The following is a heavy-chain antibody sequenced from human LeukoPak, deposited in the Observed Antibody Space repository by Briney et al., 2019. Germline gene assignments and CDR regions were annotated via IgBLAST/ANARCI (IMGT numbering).Heavy chain of an antibody. D-gene: IGHD3-22*01. Sequence: GASVKVSCKASGYTFTSYGISWVRQAPGQGLEWMGWISAYNGNTNYAQKLQGRVTMTTDTSTSTAYMELRSLRSDDTALYYCARTWRFRSSGYYDYWGQGTLVTVA. J-gene: IGHJ4*02. CDR3: ARTWRFRSSGYYDY. V-gene: IGHV1-18*01. CDR2: ISAYNGNT. CDR1: GYTFTSYG.